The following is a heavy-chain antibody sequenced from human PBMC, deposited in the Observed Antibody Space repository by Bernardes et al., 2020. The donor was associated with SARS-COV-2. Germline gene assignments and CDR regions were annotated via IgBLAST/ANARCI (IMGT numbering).Heavy chain of an antibody. CDR3: TRDLAGAASY. CDR1: GFIFSSYW. Sequence: GGSLRLSCAPSGFIFSSYWMHWVRQVPGKGLVWVSRIDTHGSITNYADSVKGRFTISRDNAKNRLYLEMSSLRVEDTAVYYCTRDLAGAASYWGQGALVTVSS. D-gene: IGHD2-15*01. CDR2: IDTHGSIT. J-gene: IGHJ4*02. V-gene: IGHV3-74*01.